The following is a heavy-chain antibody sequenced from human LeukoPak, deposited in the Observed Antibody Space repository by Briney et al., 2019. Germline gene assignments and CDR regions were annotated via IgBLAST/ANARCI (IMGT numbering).Heavy chain of an antibody. V-gene: IGHV3-30-3*01. Sequence: GRSLRLSCAASGFTFSSYAMHWVRQAPGKGLEWVAVISYDGSNKYYADSVKGRFTISRDNSKNTLYLQMNSLRDEDTALYHCVISPYDFWSHYYLSWGQGTLVTVSS. CDR2: ISYDGSNK. J-gene: IGHJ5*02. CDR3: VISPYDFWSHYYLS. D-gene: IGHD3-3*01. CDR1: GFTFSSYA.